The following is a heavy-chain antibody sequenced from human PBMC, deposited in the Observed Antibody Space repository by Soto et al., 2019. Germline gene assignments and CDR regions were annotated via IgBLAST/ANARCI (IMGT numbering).Heavy chain of an antibody. D-gene: IGHD1-26*01. V-gene: IGHV1-18*01. CDR1: GYIFSNFG. Sequence: QVQLVQSGPEVKKPGASAKVSSKTSGYIFSNFGISWMRQVPGQGLEWMGWISAYNGNTNYAQKFQDRVTLTTDTSTNTAYMELRSLRSDDTAVYYCARASGGGVGTTSYWGQGTLVTVSS. CDR3: ARASGGGVGTTSY. CDR2: ISAYNGNT. J-gene: IGHJ4*02.